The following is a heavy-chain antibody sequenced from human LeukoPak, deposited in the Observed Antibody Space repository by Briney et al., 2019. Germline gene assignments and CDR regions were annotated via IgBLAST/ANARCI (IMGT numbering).Heavy chain of an antibody. CDR3: ARDGGTIHYFDY. Sequence: GGSLRLSCAASGFTFSSYAMGWVRQAPGKGLEWVSAISGSGGSTYYADSVKGRFTISRDNSKNTLFLQMNSLRVEDTAVYYCARDGGTIHYFDYWGQGTLVTVSS. V-gene: IGHV3-23*01. J-gene: IGHJ4*02. D-gene: IGHD1-7*01. CDR1: GFTFSSYA. CDR2: ISGSGGST.